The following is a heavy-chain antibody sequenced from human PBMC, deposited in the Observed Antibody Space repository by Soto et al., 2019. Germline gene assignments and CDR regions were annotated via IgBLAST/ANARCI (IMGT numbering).Heavy chain of an antibody. Sequence: WWSLRLSCSASVFTFSSYAMSWFRQAPGKGLDSVSAISGSGGSTYYADSVKGRFTISRDNSKNTLYLQMNSLRAEDRAVYYCAKDPATGYSSSSILGWFDPGGQGTLVEVSS. D-gene: IGHD6-13*01. CDR1: VFTFSSYA. CDR3: AKDPATGYSSSSILGWFDP. V-gene: IGHV3-23*01. J-gene: IGHJ5*02. CDR2: ISGSGGST.